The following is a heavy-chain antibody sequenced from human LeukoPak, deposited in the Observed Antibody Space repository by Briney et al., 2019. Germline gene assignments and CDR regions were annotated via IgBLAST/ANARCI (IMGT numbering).Heavy chain of an antibody. V-gene: IGHV3-23*01. D-gene: IGHD5-18*01. J-gene: IGHJ4*02. CDR1: GFTFNSYA. Sequence: GGSLRLSCAASGFTFNSYAMSWVRQAPGKGLQWVSVISGSGGSTYYADSVKGRFTISRDNSKNTLYLQMNSLRAEDTAVYYCARGITAMVTDYWGQGTLVTVSS. CDR2: ISGSGGST. CDR3: ARGITAMVTDY.